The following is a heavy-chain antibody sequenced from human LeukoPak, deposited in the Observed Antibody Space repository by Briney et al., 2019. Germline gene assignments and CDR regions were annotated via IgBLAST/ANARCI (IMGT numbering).Heavy chain of an antibody. Sequence: SGPPLVKPTETLTLTCTFSGFSLTTSGVGVAWTRQPPGQALEWLAVIYWDDDKRYRPSLKNRLTITKDTSRNQVVLTVTNMDPVDTATYYCAHRLDQRTNWNYGNFDYWGQGTLVTVSS. CDR3: AHRLDQRTNWNYGNFDY. V-gene: IGHV2-5*02. CDR1: GFSLTTSGVG. D-gene: IGHD1-7*01. J-gene: IGHJ4*02. CDR2: IYWDDDK.